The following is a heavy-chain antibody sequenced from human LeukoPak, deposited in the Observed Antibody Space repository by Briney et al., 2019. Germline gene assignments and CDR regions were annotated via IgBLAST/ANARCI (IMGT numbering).Heavy chain of an antibody. Sequence: SETLSLTCAVYGGSFSGYYWSWIRQPPGKGLEWIGEINHSGSTNYNPSLKSRVTISVDTSKNRFSLKLSSVTAADTAVYYCARNGYLHSLDIWGQGTMVTVSS. CDR1: GGSFSGYY. CDR3: ARNGYLHSLDI. D-gene: IGHD5-24*01. CDR2: INHSGST. V-gene: IGHV4-34*01. J-gene: IGHJ3*02.